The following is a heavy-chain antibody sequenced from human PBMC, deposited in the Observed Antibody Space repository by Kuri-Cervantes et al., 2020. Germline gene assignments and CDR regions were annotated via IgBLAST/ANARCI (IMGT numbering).Heavy chain of an antibody. CDR1: GYTFTGYY. CDR2: INPNSGGT. J-gene: IGHJ4*02. CDR3: ARGGKMTTVTTIY. Sequence: ASVKVSCKASGYTFTGYYMHWVRQAPGQGLEWMGWINPNSGGTNYAQKFQGRVTMTRDTSISTAYMELSSLRSDDTAVYYCARGGKMTTVTTIYWGQGTLVTVSS. D-gene: IGHD4-17*01. V-gene: IGHV1-2*02.